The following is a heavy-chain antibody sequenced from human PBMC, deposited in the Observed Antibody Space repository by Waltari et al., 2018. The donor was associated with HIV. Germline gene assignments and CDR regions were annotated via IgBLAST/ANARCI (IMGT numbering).Heavy chain of an antibody. CDR3: ARALNDYGDLDS. D-gene: IGHD4-17*01. V-gene: IGHV4-34*01. J-gene: IGHJ4*02. Sequence: QVQLQQWGAGLLKPSETLSLTCAVYAGSVSGYYWSWIRRPPGKGREWIGEITHSGSTNYSPSLKSRVTISLDTSNNQFSLKLNSVTAADTAVYYCARALNDYGDLDSWGQGTLVTVSS. CDR1: AGSVSGYY. CDR2: ITHSGST.